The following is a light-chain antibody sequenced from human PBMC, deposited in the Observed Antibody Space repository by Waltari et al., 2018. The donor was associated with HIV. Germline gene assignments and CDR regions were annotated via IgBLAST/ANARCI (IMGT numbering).Light chain of an antibody. CDR1: RSAVGGYNY. Sequence: QSALTQPASVSGSPGQSLTISCTGTRSAVGGYNYVPWYQQHPGKAPKLMIYDVSNRPSGVSNRFSGSKSGNTASLTISGLQAEDEADYYCSSYTSSSTPVVFGGGTKLTVL. V-gene: IGLV2-14*03. CDR3: SSYTSSSTPVV. CDR2: DVS. J-gene: IGLJ2*01.